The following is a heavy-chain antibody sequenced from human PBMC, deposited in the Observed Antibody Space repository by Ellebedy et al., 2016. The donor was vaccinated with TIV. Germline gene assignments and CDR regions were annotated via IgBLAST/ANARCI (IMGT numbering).Heavy chain of an antibody. D-gene: IGHD5-18*01. CDR1: GFTVSSSS. CDR3: AKDYTAYSNDV. Sequence: GESLKISYAASGFTVSSSSLTWVRQAPGKGPQWVSIIYTTGLITYADSVRGRFTIARDSSENTLYLQMNRLRADDTAVYYCAKDYTAYSNDVWGQGTLVTVSS. CDR2: IYTTGLI. J-gene: IGHJ4*02. V-gene: IGHV3-53*01.